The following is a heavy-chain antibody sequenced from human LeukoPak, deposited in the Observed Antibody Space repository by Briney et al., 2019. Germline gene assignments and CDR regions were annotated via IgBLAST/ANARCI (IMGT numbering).Heavy chain of an antibody. D-gene: IGHD6-19*01. Sequence: PSETLSLTCTVSGGSISSSSYYWGWIRQPPGKGLEWIGSINYSGSTYYNPSLKSRVTISVDTSQNQISLKLSSVTAADTAVYYCARQTSGWYETCLDPWGQGTLVTVSS. CDR1: GGSISSSSYY. J-gene: IGHJ5*02. CDR2: INYSGST. V-gene: IGHV4-39*01. CDR3: ARQTSGWYETCLDP.